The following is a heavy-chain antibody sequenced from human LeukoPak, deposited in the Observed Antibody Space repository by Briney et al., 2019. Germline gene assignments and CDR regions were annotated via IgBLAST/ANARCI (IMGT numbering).Heavy chain of an antibody. V-gene: IGHV4-39*01. J-gene: IGHJ4*02. CDR3: ARVAFGDDYGDYRRPFDY. CDR2: IYYSGST. D-gene: IGHD4-17*01. Sequence: SETLSLTCTVSGGSISSSSYYWGWIRQPPGKGLEWIGSIYYSGSTYYNPSLKSRVTISVDTSKNQFSLRLSSVTAADTAVYYCARVAFGDDYGDYRRPFDYWGQGTLVTVSS. CDR1: GGSISSSSYY.